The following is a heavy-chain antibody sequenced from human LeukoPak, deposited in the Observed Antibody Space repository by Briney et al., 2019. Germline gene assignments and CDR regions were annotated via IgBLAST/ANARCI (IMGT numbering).Heavy chain of an antibody. D-gene: IGHD3-10*01. V-gene: IGHV3-48*03. Sequence: RGSLRLSCAASGFTFSSYEMNWVRQAPGKGLEWVSYISSSGSTIYYADSVKGRFTISRDNAKNSLYLQMNSLRAEDTAVYYCARTYGSGNWFDPWGQGTLVTVSS. J-gene: IGHJ5*02. CDR2: ISSSGSTI. CDR1: GFTFSSYE. CDR3: ARTYGSGNWFDP.